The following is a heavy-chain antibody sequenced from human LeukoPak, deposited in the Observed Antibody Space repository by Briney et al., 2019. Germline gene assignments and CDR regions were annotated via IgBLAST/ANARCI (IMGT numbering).Heavy chain of an antibody. J-gene: IGHJ5*02. Sequence: SETLSLTCTVSGGSISSYYWSWIRQPPGKGLEWIGYIYYSGSTNYNPSLKSRVTISVDTSKNQFSLKLSSVTAADTAVYYRARGRISGRFSNWFDPWGQGTLVTVSS. CDR2: IYYSGST. V-gene: IGHV4-59*12. D-gene: IGHD2-15*01. CDR1: GGSISSYY. CDR3: ARGRISGRFSNWFDP.